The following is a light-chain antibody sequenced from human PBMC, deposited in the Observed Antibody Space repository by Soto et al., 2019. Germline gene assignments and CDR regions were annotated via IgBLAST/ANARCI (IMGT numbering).Light chain of an antibody. CDR3: AAWDDSLNVYV. J-gene: IGLJ1*01. Sequence: HSALTQPPSASVIPGQRGSISCSGSSSNIGSNTVNWYQQLPGTAPKLLIYSNNQRPSGVPDRFSGSKSGTSASLAISGLQSEDEADYYCAAWDDSLNVYVFGTGTKVTVL. CDR1: SSNIGSNT. V-gene: IGLV1-44*01. CDR2: SNN.